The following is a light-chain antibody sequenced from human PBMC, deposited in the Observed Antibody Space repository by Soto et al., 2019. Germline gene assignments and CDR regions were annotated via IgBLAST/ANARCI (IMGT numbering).Light chain of an antibody. Sequence: QSVLTQPPSASGYPGQSVTISCTGTSSDVGGYNYVSWYQQYPGRAPKLMIYEVTKRPSGVPDRFSGSKSGNTASLTVSGLQAEDEADYYCSSYAASNKCYFLFGGGTKVTVL. CDR1: SSDVGGYNY. CDR3: SSYAASNKCYFL. V-gene: IGLV2-8*01. J-gene: IGLJ3*02. CDR2: EVT.